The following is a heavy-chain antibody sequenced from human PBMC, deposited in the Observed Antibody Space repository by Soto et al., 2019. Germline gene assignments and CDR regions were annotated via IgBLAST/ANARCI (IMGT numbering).Heavy chain of an antibody. Sequence: GGSLRLSCAASGFTFSSYAMHWVRQAPGKGLEWVAVISYDGSNKYYADSVKGRFTISRDNSKNTLYLQMNSLRAEDTAVYYCARDTLEYSSSWTPFDYWGQGTLVTVSS. CDR1: GFTFSSYA. J-gene: IGHJ4*02. CDR3: ARDTLEYSSSWTPFDY. V-gene: IGHV3-30-3*01. D-gene: IGHD6-13*01. CDR2: ISYDGSNK.